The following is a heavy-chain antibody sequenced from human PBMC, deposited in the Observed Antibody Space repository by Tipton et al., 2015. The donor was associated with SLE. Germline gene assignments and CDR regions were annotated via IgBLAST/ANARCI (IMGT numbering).Heavy chain of an antibody. CDR2: ISWNSGSI. J-gene: IGHJ2*01. Sequence: SLRLSCAASGFTFDDYAMHWVRQAPGKGLEWVSGISWNSGSIGYADSVKGRFTISRDNAKNSLYLQMSSLRAEDTAIYYCARRVGYFDLWGRGTLVTVSS. V-gene: IGHV3-9*01. CDR1: GFTFDDYA. CDR3: ARRVGYFDL. D-gene: IGHD3-3*01.